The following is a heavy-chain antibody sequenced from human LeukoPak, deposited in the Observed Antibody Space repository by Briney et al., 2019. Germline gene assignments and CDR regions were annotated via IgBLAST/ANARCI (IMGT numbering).Heavy chain of an antibody. J-gene: IGHJ4*02. CDR2: ISYDGSNK. CDR1: XXTFSSXX. Sequence: ASXXTFSSXXXXXXXXXXXXXLEXVXVISYDGSNKYYADSVKGRFTISRDNSKNTLYLQMNSLRAEDTAVYYCARDPASFRTSHGDWGQGTLVTVSS. CDR3: ARDPASFRTSHGD. V-gene: IGHV3-30-3*01. D-gene: IGHD2-2*01.